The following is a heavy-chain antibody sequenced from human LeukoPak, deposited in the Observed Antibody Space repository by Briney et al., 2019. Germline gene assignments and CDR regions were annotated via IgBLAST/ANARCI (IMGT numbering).Heavy chain of an antibody. CDR3: AKGLQQLVINY. D-gene: IGHD6-13*01. J-gene: IGHJ4*02. V-gene: IGHV3-30*18. CDR2: ISYDGSNK. CDR1: GFTFSSYG. Sequence: GRSLRLSCAASGFTFSSYGMHWVRQAPGKGLEWVAVISYDGSNKYYADSVKGRFTISRDNSKNTLYLQMNSLRAEDTAVYYCAKGLQQLVINYWGQGTLVSVSS.